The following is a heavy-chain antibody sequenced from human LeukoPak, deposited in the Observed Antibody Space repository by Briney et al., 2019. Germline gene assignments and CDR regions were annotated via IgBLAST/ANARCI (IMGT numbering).Heavy chain of an antibody. J-gene: IGHJ3*02. V-gene: IGHV4-61*02. CDR1: GDSIRSVSYF. CDR2: IYASGST. Sequence: SETLSLTCTVSGDSIRSVSYFWNWIRQPAGKGLEWIGRIYASGSTNYNPSLKSRVTISVDTSKNQLSLKLSSVTAADTAVYFCARGPYSYDSSGAFDIWGQGTMVTVSS. D-gene: IGHD3-22*01. CDR3: ARGPYSYDSSGAFDI.